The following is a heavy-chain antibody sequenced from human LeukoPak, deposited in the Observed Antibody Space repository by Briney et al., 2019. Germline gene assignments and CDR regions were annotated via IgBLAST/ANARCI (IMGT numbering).Heavy chain of an antibody. V-gene: IGHV3-33*01. Sequence: GRSLRLSCAASGFSFSSYGMHWVRQAPGEGLEWVAIIWYDGSNKYYVDSVKGRFTISRDNSKNTLYLQMNSLRAEDTAVYYCAREDRVYVWGTSRLNAFDIWGQGTMVTVSS. D-gene: IGHD3-16*02. CDR3: AREDRVYVWGTSRLNAFDI. CDR1: GFSFSSYG. CDR2: IWYDGSNK. J-gene: IGHJ3*02.